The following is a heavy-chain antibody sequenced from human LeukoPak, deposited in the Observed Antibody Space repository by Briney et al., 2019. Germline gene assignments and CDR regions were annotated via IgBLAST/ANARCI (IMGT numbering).Heavy chain of an antibody. J-gene: IGHJ4*02. CDR3: ARVADDSSGYYLDY. Sequence: PSQTLSLTCAVSGGSISSGGYSWSWIRQPPGKGLEWIGYIYHSGSTYYNPSLKSRVTISVDRSKNQFSLKLSSVTAADTAVYYCARVADDSSGYYLDYWGQGTLVTVSS. CDR2: IYHSGST. V-gene: IGHV4-30-2*01. CDR1: GGSISSGGYS. D-gene: IGHD3-22*01.